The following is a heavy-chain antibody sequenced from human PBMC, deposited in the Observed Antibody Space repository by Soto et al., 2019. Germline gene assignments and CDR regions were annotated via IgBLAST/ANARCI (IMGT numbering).Heavy chain of an antibody. CDR2: IILPFGTP. J-gene: IGHJ4*02. V-gene: IGHV1-69*13. Sequence: EASVKVSCKASGGTFSNYAIAWLRQAPGQGLEWMGGIILPFGTPNYAQKFQGRVTISADESMTTAYMEMSGLTSEDTAVYYCARGPDHQGYFDYCGRGTLVT. CDR3: ARGPDHQGYFDY. CDR1: GGTFSNYA.